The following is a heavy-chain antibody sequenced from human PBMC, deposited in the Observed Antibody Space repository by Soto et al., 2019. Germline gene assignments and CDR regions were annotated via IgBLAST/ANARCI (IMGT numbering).Heavy chain of an antibody. D-gene: IGHD2-21*01. V-gene: IGHV3-23*01. Sequence: GGSLRLSCAASGFTFSSYAMSWVRQAPGKGLEWVSAISGSGGSTYYADSVKGRFTISRDNSKNTLYLQMNSLRAEDTAVYYCAKRSTVVVIAGPDAFDIWGQGTMVTVSS. CDR1: GFTFSSYA. CDR2: ISGSGGST. J-gene: IGHJ3*02. CDR3: AKRSTVVVIAGPDAFDI.